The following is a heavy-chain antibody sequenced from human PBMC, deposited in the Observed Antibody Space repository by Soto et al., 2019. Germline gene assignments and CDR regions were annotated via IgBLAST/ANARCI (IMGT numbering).Heavy chain of an antibody. Sequence: SETLSLTCTVSGGSVSSGSYYWSWIRQPPGKGLEWIGYIYYSGSTNHNPSLKSRVTISVDTSKNQFSLNLTSVTAADTGVYFCARAEWLHYFDPWGQGTLVTVSS. J-gene: IGHJ5*02. CDR1: GGSVSSGSYY. V-gene: IGHV4-61*01. D-gene: IGHD3-3*01. CDR3: ARAEWLHYFDP. CDR2: IYYSGST.